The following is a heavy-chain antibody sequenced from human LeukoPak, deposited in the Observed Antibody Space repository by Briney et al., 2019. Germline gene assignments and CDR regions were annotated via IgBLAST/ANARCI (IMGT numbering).Heavy chain of an antibody. V-gene: IGHV4-30-2*01. CDR1: VGSISSGGYY. J-gene: IGHJ4*02. Sequence: PSETLSLTCTVAVGSISSGGYYWSWIRQPPGKGLEWIGYIYHSGSTYYNPSLKSRVTISVDRSKNQFSLKLSSVTAADTAVYYCARGGYFYDSSGYYYLDYWGQGTLVTVSS. CDR2: IYHSGST. D-gene: IGHD3-22*01. CDR3: ARGGYFYDSSGYYYLDY.